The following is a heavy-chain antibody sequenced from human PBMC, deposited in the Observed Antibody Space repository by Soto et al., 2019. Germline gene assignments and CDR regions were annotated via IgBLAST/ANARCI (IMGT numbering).Heavy chain of an antibody. V-gene: IGHV3-30-3*01. CDR3: ARDSGSGGYYGPGGY. Sequence: PGGSLRLSCAASGFTFSSYAMHWVRQAPGKGLEWVAVISYDGSNKYYADSVKGRFTISRDNSKNTLYLQMNSLRAEDTAVYYCARDSGSGGYYGPGGYWGQGTLVTVSS. D-gene: IGHD1-26*01. CDR1: GFTFSSYA. J-gene: IGHJ4*02. CDR2: ISYDGSNK.